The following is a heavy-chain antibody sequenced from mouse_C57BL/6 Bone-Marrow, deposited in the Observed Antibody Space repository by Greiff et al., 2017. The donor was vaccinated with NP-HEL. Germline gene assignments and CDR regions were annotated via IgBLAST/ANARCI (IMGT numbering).Heavy chain of an antibody. CDR1: GYTFTSYG. CDR2: IYTGTGYT. J-gene: IGHJ2*01. CDR3: ARHFDY. Sequence: EVMLVESGAELVRPGSSVKMSCKTSGYTFTSYGINWVKQRPGQGLEWIGYIYTGTGYTEYTEKLKGKATLTSDKSSSTAYMQLSILTSEDSAIYFCARHFDYWGQGTTLTVSS. V-gene: IGHV1-58*01.